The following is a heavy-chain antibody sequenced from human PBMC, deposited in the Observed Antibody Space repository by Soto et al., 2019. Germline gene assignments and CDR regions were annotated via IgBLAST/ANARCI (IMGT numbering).Heavy chain of an antibody. CDR3: AKRVYSYGYFDY. CDR2: ISGSGGST. CDR1: GFTFRSYA. D-gene: IGHD5-18*01. Sequence: GGALRLSCSASGFTFRSYAMSWVRQAPGKGLEWVSAISGSGGSTYYADSVKGRFTISRDNSKNTLYLQMNSLRAEDTAVYYCAKRVYSYGYFDYWGRGPLVPVSS. V-gene: IGHV3-23*01. J-gene: IGHJ4*02.